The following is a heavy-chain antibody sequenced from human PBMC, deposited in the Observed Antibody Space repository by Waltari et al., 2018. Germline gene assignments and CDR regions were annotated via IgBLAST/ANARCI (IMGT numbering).Heavy chain of an antibody. J-gene: IGHJ4*02. CDR1: GFSFADRA. CDR3: TSDAFGNSIGGVFDY. CDR2: INWNSGNI. Sequence: EVQLVESGGGLVQPGRSLRLSCVGSGFSFADRAMHWVRQVPGKGLEGVSGINWNSGNIGYADSVKGRFTISRDNAKKSLYLQINSVRTEDTALYYCTSDAFGNSIGGVFDYWGQGTLVNVCS. D-gene: IGHD3-3*01. V-gene: IGHV3-9*01.